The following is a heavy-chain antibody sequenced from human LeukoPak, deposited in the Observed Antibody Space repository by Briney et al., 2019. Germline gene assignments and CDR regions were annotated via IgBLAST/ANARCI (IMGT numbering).Heavy chain of an antibody. Sequence: GGSLRLSCAASRFTFSNYAMSWVRQAPGKGLEWVSSISGSGGETYYADSMEGRFSISRDNSKNTLYLQITSLRAEDTAVYYCAKGRSGTYYLHDYWGQGTLVTVSS. J-gene: IGHJ4*02. CDR1: RFTFSNYA. CDR2: ISGSGGET. V-gene: IGHV3-23*01. CDR3: AKGRSGTYYLHDY. D-gene: IGHD3-10*01.